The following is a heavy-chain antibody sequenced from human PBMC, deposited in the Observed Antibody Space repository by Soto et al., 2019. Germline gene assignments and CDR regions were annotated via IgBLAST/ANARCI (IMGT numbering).Heavy chain of an antibody. J-gene: IGHJ6*02. CDR1: GYTFTSYG. CDR3: ARPYYDILTGYYPHPVGMDV. D-gene: IGHD3-9*01. CDR2: ISAYNGNT. V-gene: IGHV1-18*01. Sequence: QVQLVQSGAEVKKPGASVKVSCKASGYTFTSYGISWVRQAPGQGLEWMGWISAYNGNTNYAQKLQGRVTMTTDTSTSTAYMELRSLRSDDTAVHYCARPYYDILTGYYPHPVGMDVWGQGTTVTVSS.